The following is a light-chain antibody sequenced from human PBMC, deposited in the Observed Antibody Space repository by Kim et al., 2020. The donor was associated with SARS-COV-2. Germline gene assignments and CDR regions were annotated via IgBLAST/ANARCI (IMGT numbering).Light chain of an antibody. V-gene: IGLV2-11*03. CDR1: SSDVGDYDL. Sequence: GQSFTISFTGTSSDVGDYDLVSWYQQHPGKAPKLIICDVNMRPSGVPERFSGSKSGNTASLTISGLQAEDEADYYCCSYAGTFTWVFGGGTQLTVL. CDR3: CSYAGTFTWV. J-gene: IGLJ3*02. CDR2: DVN.